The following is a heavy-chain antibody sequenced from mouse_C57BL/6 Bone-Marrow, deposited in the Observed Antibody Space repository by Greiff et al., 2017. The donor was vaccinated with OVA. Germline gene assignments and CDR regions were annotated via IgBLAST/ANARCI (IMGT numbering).Heavy chain of an antibody. Sequence: QVQLQQPGAELVKPGASVKLSCKASGYTFTSYWMHWVKQRPGQGLEWIGMIYPNSGSTNYNEKFKSKATLTVDKSSSTTYMQLSSLTSEDSAVYYCARYGRSHCAMDDWGQGTSVTVSS. CDR1: GYTFTSYW. CDR2: IYPNSGST. J-gene: IGHJ4*01. D-gene: IGHD1-1*01. V-gene: IGHV1-64*01. CDR3: ARYGRSHCAMDD.